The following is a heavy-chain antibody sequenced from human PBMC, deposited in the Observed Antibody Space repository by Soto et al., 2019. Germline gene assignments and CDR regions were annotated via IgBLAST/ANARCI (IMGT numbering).Heavy chain of an antibody. CDR1: GCSVSSYY. D-gene: IGHD2-2*01. Sequence: SETLALACTVSGCSVSSYYGSWFRQPPGKGLEWIGYIYNSRSTNYNPSLKSRVTISVDTSKNKFSLKLSSVTAADTAVYYCARVKREADIVVVPAAMGWFDPWGQGTLVTVSS. CDR3: ARVKREADIVVVPAAMGWFDP. V-gene: IGHV4-59*02. J-gene: IGHJ5*02. CDR2: IYNSRST.